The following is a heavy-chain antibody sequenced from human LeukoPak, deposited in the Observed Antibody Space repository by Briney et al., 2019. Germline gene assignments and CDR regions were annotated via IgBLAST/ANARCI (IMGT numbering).Heavy chain of an antibody. CDR2: IYISGST. CDR1: GGSISNYY. CDR3: ARGYGSSWGRPTFDI. J-gene: IGHJ3*02. D-gene: IGHD6-6*01. Sequence: PSETLSLTCTVSGGSISNYYWTWIRQPAGKRLEWIGRIYISGSTNYSPSLKSRVTMSVDTSKNQFSLKLSSVTAADTAVYYCARGYGSSWGRPTFDIWGQGTVVTVSS. V-gene: IGHV4-4*07.